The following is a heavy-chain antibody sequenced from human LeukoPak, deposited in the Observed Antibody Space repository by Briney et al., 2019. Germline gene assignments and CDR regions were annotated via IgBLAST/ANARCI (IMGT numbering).Heavy chain of an antibody. CDR2: IRYDGKTE. CDR3: TRDRSRAEDD. J-gene: IGHJ4*02. Sequence: PGGSLRLSCTGSGFPFSGYGMHWVRQTPGRGLEWVAFIRYDGKTEYYADSVKGRFTISRDNANNLLYLQMNSLRGEDTAVYYCTRDRSRAEDDWGQGTLVTVSS. V-gene: IGHV3-30*02. D-gene: IGHD1-14*01. CDR1: GFPFSGYG.